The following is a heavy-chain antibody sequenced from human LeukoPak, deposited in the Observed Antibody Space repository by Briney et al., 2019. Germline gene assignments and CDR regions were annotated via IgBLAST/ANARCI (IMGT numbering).Heavy chain of an antibody. CDR1: GFTFRTYG. CDR3: ARDAPSRDALDI. J-gene: IGHJ3*02. CDR2: ISYDGSNK. Sequence: PGGSLRLSCAASGFTFRTYGMHWVRQAPGKGLEWVAVISYDGSNKYYADSVKGRFTISRDNSKNTLYLQMNSLRAEDTAVYYCARDAPSRDALDIWGQGTMVTVSS. V-gene: IGHV3-30*03.